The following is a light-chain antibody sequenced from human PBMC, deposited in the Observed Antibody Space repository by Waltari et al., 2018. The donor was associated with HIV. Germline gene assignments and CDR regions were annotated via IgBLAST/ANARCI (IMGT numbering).Light chain of an antibody. V-gene: IGKV1-39*01. J-gene: IGKJ4*01. CDR3: QQSSITPLT. CDR1: ENIERY. Sequence: IQMTQSPSSRSASVGDRVSMSCRASENIERYLNWYQQRPGKAPKLLIYGAFTLQTWVPSRFSASGSGTDFTLTIRNLQPEDVALYFCQQSSITPLTFGGGTRVDIK. CDR2: GAF.